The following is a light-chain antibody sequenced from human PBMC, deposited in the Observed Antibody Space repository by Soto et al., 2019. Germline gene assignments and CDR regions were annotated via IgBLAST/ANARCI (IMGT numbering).Light chain of an antibody. CDR1: QSVRSTY. Sequence: EIVLTQSPGTLSLSPGERATLSCRASQSVRSTYLAWYQQKPGQAPRLLIYGASSRATGIPDSFSGSASGTDFTLTINRLEPEDFAIYYCQQYGDSRTFGQGTKLEIK. CDR2: GAS. CDR3: QQYGDSRT. J-gene: IGKJ2*01. V-gene: IGKV3-20*01.